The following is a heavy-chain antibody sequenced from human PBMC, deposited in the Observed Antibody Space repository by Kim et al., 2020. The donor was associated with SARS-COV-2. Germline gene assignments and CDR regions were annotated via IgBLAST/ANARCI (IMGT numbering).Heavy chain of an antibody. Sequence: GGSLRLSCAASGFTFSSYSMNWVRQAPGKGLEWVSSISSSSSYIYYADSVKGRFTISRDNAKNSLYLQMNSLRAEDTAVYYCARAKRIQLWGNYYYYGMDVWGQGTTVTVSS. CDR2: ISSSSSYI. V-gene: IGHV3-21*01. D-gene: IGHD5-18*01. CDR3: ARAKRIQLWGNYYYYGMDV. CDR1: GFTFSSYS. J-gene: IGHJ6*02.